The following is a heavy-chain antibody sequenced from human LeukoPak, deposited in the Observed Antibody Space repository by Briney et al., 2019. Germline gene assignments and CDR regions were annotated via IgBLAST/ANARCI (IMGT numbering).Heavy chain of an antibody. CDR2: IIPIFGTA. V-gene: IGHV1-69*05. D-gene: IGHD6-13*01. CDR1: GGTFSSYA. CDR3: ARDGIAGTHFGY. Sequence: ASVKVSCKASGGTFSSYAISWVRQAPGQGLEWMGGIIPIFGTANYAQKFQGRVTMTRDTSTSTVYMELSSLRSEDTAVYYCARDGIAGTHFGYWGQGTLVTVSS. J-gene: IGHJ4*02.